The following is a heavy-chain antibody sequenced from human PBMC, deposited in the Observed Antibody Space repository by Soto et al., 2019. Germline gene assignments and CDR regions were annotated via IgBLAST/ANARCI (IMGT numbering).Heavy chain of an antibody. CDR1: EFTFNNYT. CDR3: ARDGVAATYYYYYGMDV. D-gene: IGHD2-15*01. CDR2: ISSSSSFI. J-gene: IGHJ6*02. V-gene: IGHV3-21*01. Sequence: DVQLVESGGGLVKPGGSLRLSCAASEFTFNNYTMNWVRQAPGKGLEWVSSISSSSSFIYYADSVKGRFTISRDNAKKSLYLQMNSLSAEDTSVYYCARDGVAATYYYYYGMDVWGQGTTVTVSS.